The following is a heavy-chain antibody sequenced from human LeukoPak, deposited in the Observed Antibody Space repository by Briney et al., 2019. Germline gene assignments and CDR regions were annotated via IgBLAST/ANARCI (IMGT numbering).Heavy chain of an antibody. CDR1: GFTFSSYS. J-gene: IGHJ6*02. CDR2: ISSSSSYI. V-gene: IGHV3-21*04. D-gene: IGHD3-16*02. Sequence: GGSLRLSCAASGFTFSSYSMSWVRQAPGKGLEWVSSISSSSSYIYYADSVKGRFTISRDNAKNSLYLQMNSLRAEDTAVYYCARDLGSYQQDVWGQGTTVTVSS. CDR3: ARDLGSYQQDV.